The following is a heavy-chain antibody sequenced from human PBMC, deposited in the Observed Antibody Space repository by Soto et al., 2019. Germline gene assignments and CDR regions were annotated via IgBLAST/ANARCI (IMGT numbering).Heavy chain of an antibody. CDR2: IIPIFGTA. D-gene: IGHD6-19*01. CDR3: ARDRRLGNNAPVYYYYGMDV. Sequence: SVEVSCKASGGTFSSYAISWVRQAPGQGLEWMGGIIPIFGTANYAQKFQGRVTITADESTSTAYMELSSLRSEDTAVYYCARDRRLGNNAPVYYYYGMDVWGQGTTVTVSS. CDR1: GGTFSSYA. V-gene: IGHV1-69*13. J-gene: IGHJ6*02.